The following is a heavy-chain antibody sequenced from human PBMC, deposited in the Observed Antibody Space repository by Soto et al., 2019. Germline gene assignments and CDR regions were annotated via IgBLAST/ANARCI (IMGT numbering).Heavy chain of an antibody. Sequence: SETLSLTCQVSNTSITDDYWAWIRQSPGKGLEWIAFSHSSGNSAYNPSLKTRVRVSVDTSKKQVSLTLTSVTAADMAVYYCAKYRMFWALQYWGPGTLVTVSS. CDR2: SHSSGNS. CDR1: NTSITDDY. CDR3: AKYRMFWALQY. V-gene: IGHV4-59*03. D-gene: IGHD3-10*02. J-gene: IGHJ1*01.